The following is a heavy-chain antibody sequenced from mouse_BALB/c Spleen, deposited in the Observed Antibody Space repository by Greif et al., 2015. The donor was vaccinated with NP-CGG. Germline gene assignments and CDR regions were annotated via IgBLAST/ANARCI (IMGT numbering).Heavy chain of an antibody. J-gene: IGHJ3*01. CDR1: GFNIKDYY. Sequence: VQLKESGAELVRSGASVKLSCTASGFNIKDYYMHWVKQGPEQGLEWIGWIDPENGDTEYAPKFQGKATMTADTSSNTAYLQLSSLTSEDTAVYYCNGNWFAYWGQGALVAVSA. CDR3: NGNWFAY. CDR2: IDPENGDT. V-gene: IGHV14-4*02.